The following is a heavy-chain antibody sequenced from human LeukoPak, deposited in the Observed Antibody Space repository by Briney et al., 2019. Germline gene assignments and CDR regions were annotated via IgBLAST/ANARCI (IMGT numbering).Heavy chain of an antibody. V-gene: IGHV1-2*02. D-gene: IGHD2-21*02. Sequence: GASVKVSCKASGYTFTGYYMHWVRQAPGQGLEWMGWINPNSGGTNYAQKFQGRVTMTRDTSISTAYMELSRLRSDDTAVYYCARDGSKKGGDCYYDYWGQGTLVTVS. J-gene: IGHJ4*02. CDR3: ARDGSKKGGDCYYDY. CDR2: INPNSGGT. CDR1: GYTFTGYY.